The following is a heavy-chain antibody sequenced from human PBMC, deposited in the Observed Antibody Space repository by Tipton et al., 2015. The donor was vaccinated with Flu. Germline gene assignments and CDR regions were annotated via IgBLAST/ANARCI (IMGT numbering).Heavy chain of an antibody. Sequence: TLSLTCNVSGDSISTGSHYWNWIRQPAGKGLEWIGRIYTSGSTTYNPSLKSRVTISVDTSKNHFSLKLSSVTAADTAVYYCATKFANWGVWEPRDYWGQGTLVTVSS. CDR2: IYTSGST. CDR3: ATKFANWGVWEPRDY. CDR1: GDSISTGSHY. V-gene: IGHV4-61*02. D-gene: IGHD7-27*01. J-gene: IGHJ4*02.